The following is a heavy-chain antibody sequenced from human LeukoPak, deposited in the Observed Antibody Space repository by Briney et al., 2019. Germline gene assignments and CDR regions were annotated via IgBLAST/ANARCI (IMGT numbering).Heavy chain of an antibody. V-gene: IGHV4-34*01. Sequence: SETLSLTCAVYGGSFSGYYWSWIRQPPGKGLEWIGEINHSGSTNYNPSLKSRVTISVDTSENQFSLKLSSVTAADTAVYYRARGPRRVRIVGIDYWGQGTLVTVSS. D-gene: IGHD1-26*01. CDR1: GGSFSGYY. CDR3: ARGPRRVRIVGIDY. CDR2: INHSGST. J-gene: IGHJ4*02.